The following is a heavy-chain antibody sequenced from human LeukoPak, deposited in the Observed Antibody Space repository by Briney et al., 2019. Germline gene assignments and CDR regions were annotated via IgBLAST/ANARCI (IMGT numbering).Heavy chain of an antibody. CDR1: GGSISSGSHY. Sequence: SETLSLTCTVSGGSISSGSHYWSWIRQPAGKGLEWIGRIYTSGSTNYNPSLKSRVTISVDTSKNQFSLKLSSVTAADTAVYYCARAHYDILTGYYSSFDYWGQGTLVTVSS. D-gene: IGHD3-9*01. CDR3: ARAHYDILTGYYSSFDY. J-gene: IGHJ4*02. V-gene: IGHV4-61*02. CDR2: IYTSGST.